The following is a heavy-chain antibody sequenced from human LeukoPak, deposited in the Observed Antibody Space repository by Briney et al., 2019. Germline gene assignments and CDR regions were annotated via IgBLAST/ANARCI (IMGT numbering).Heavy chain of an antibody. Sequence: GGSLRLSCAASGFTFSSYAMSWVRQAPGKGLEWVSVISGSGGSTYYADSVKSRFTISRDNSKNTLYLQMNSLRAEDTAVYYCAKELRHYYDSSGYLDYWGQGTLVTVSS. D-gene: IGHD3-22*01. CDR2: ISGSGGST. V-gene: IGHV3-23*01. CDR1: GFTFSSYA. J-gene: IGHJ4*02. CDR3: AKELRHYYDSSGYLDY.